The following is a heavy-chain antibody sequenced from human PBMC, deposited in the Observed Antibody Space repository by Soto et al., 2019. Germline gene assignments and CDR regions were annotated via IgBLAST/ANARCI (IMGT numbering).Heavy chain of an antibody. J-gene: IGHJ5*02. CDR1: GYTFTSYG. CDR2: ISAYNGNT. V-gene: IGHV1-18*01. CDR3: ARKPATIFGVVSNWFDP. D-gene: IGHD3-3*01. Sequence: ASVKVSFKASGYTFTSYGISWVRQAPGQGFEWMGWISAYNGNTNYAQKLQGRVTMTTDTSTSTAYMELRSLRSDDTAVYYCARKPATIFGVVSNWFDPWGQGTLVTVSS.